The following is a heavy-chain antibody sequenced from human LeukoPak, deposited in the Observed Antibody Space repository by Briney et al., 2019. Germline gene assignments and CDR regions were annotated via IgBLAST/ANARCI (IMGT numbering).Heavy chain of an antibody. CDR2: ISRNSDNT. V-gene: IGHV3-9*03. J-gene: IGHJ4*02. CDR3: VKDIGSGSYRYGGYFDY. Sequence: SGGSLRLSCAASGFPFDDKAMHWVRQAPGKGLEWVAGISRNSDNTGYADSVKGRFTISRDNAKNSLYLQMNSLRAEDMALYYCVKDIGSGSYRYGGYFDYWGQGTLVTVSS. D-gene: IGHD1-26*01. CDR1: GFPFDDKA.